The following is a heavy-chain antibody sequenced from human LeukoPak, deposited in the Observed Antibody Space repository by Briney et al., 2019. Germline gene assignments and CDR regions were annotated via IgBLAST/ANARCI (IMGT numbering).Heavy chain of an antibody. CDR3: ARDSRPGYSYGNGAFDI. CDR1: GFTFDDYG. D-gene: IGHD5-18*01. Sequence: PGGSLRLSCAASGFTFDDYGMSWVRQAPGKGLEWVSGINWNGGSTGYADSVKGRFTISRDNAKNSLYLQMNSLRAEDTALYYCARDSRPGYSYGNGAFDIWGQGTMVTVSS. CDR2: INWNGGST. V-gene: IGHV3-20*04. J-gene: IGHJ3*02.